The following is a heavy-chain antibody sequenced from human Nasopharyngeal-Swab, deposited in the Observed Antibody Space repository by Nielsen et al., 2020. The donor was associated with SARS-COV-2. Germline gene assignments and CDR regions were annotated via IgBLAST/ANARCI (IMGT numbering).Heavy chain of an antibody. CDR3: ARGLSGIVPAPILGLGPYYYYYYMDV. V-gene: IGHV4-34*01. J-gene: IGHJ6*03. D-gene: IGHD2-2*01. Sequence: WIRQPPGKGPEWIAEINHSGSTNYNPSLKSRVTLSVYTSMNQVSLEVSSVTAADTAVYYCARGLSGIVPAPILGLGPYYYYYYMDVWGKGTTVTVSS. CDR2: INHSGST.